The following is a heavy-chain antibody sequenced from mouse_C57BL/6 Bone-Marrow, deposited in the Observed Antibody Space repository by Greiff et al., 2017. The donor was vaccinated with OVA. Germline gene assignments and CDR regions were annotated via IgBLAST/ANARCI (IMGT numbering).Heavy chain of an antibody. V-gene: IGHV1-55*01. CDR2: IYPGSGST. CDR3: ARRGDYDRAGYYFDY. CDR1: GYTFTSYW. Sequence: VQLQQPGAELVKPGASVKMSCKASGYTFTSYWITWVKQRPGQGLEWIGDIYPGSGSTNYNEKFKSKATLTVDTSSSTAYMQLSSLTSEDSAVYYCARRGDYDRAGYYFDYWGQGTTLTVSS. J-gene: IGHJ2*01. D-gene: IGHD2-4*01.